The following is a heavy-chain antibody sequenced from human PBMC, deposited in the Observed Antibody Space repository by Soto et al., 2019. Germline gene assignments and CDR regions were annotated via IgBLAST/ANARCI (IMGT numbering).Heavy chain of an antibody. Sequence: SVKVSCKASGFTFTSSAVQWVRQARGQRLERIGWIVVGSGNTNYAQKFQERVTITRDMSTSTAYMELSSLRSEDTAVYYCAARPSVENYGMDVWGQGTTVTVSS. CDR1: GFTFTSSA. D-gene: IGHD2-15*01. CDR2: IVVGSGNT. V-gene: IGHV1-58*01. J-gene: IGHJ6*02. CDR3: AARPSVENYGMDV.